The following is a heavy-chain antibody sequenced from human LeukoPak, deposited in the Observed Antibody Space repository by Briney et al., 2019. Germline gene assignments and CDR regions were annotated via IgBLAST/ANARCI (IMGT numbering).Heavy chain of an antibody. V-gene: IGHV4-39*07. Sequence: SETLSLTCTVSGGSISSSSYYWGWIRQPPGKGLEWIGEINHSGSTNYNPSLKSRVTISVDTSKNQFSLKLSSVTAADTAVYYCAAPRGIAAAGLYYFDYWGQGTLVTVSS. D-gene: IGHD6-13*01. CDR2: INHSGST. CDR3: AAPRGIAAAGLYYFDY. J-gene: IGHJ4*02. CDR1: GGSISSSSYY.